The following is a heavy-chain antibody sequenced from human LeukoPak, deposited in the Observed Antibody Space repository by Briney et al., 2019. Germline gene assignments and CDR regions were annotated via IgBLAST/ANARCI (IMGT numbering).Heavy chain of an antibody. CDR3: VVLGDSSGWYNDY. Sequence: QPGGSLRLSCAASGFPFSSYAMSWVREAPGKGLEWVSSISSSGGSTYYGDSVKGRFTISRDNSKDTLYLQMNSLRAEDTALYYCVVLGDSSGWYNDYWGQGTLVTVSS. CDR1: GFPFSSYA. CDR2: ISSSGGST. D-gene: IGHD6-19*01. V-gene: IGHV3-23*01. J-gene: IGHJ4*02.